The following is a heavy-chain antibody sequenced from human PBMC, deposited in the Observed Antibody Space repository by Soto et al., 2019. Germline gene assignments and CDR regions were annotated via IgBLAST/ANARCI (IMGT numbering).Heavy chain of an antibody. CDR2: IIPILGIA. Sequence: QVQLVQSGAEVKKPGSSVKVSCKASGGTFSSYTISWVRQAPGQGLEWMGRIIPILGIANYAQKFQGRVTTTADKSTSTAYMELSSLRSEDTAVYYCARDIRGSGKGYWGQGTLVTVSS. CDR3: ARDIRGSGKGY. D-gene: IGHD3-10*01. V-gene: IGHV1-69*08. CDR1: GGTFSSYT. J-gene: IGHJ4*02.